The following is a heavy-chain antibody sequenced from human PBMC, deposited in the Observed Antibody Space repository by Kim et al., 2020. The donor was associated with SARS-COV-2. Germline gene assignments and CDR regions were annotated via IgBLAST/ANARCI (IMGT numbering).Heavy chain of an antibody. CDR2: IYYSGST. CDR1: GGSISSGGYY. Sequence: SETLSLTCTVSGGSISSGGYYWSWIRQHPGKGLEWIGYIYYSGSTYYNPSLKSRVTISVDTSKNQFSLKLSSVTAADTAVYYCARAGHTGPEYYGMDVWGQGTTVTVSS. V-gene: IGHV4-31*03. J-gene: IGHJ6*02. D-gene: IGHD2-2*02. CDR3: ARAGHTGPEYYGMDV.